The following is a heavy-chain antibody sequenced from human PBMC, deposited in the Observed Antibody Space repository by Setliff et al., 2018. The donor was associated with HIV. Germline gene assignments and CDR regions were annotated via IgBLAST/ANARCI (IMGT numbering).Heavy chain of an antibody. D-gene: IGHD5-12*01. Sequence: SETLSLTCTVSGVSISSHYWSWIRQPPGKGLEWIGYIYYNGNTNYNPSLKSRVTISVDTSKNQLSLKLGSVTAADTAVYYCAREISRYSGYEGRMDYFDYWGQGTLVTVSS. CDR3: AREISRYSGYEGRMDYFDY. CDR2: IYYNGNT. CDR1: GVSISSHY. V-gene: IGHV4-59*11. J-gene: IGHJ4*02.